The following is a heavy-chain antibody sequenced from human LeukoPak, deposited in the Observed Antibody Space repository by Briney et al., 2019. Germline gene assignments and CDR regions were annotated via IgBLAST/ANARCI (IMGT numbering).Heavy chain of an antibody. CDR2: INTDGSTT. J-gene: IGHJ4*02. Sequence: GGSLRLSCAASGFTFSSYWMHWVRQSPGKGLVWVSRINTDGSTTTYAESVKGRFTISRDNAKNTLYLQMNSLRAEDTAVYYCARVSSSGTTFDYWGQGTLVTVSS. CDR3: ARVSSSGTTFDY. D-gene: IGHD6-19*01. CDR1: GFTFSSYW. V-gene: IGHV3-74*01.